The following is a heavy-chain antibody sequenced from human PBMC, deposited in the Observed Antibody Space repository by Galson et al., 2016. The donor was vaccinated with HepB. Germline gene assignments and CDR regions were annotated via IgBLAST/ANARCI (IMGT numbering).Heavy chain of an antibody. J-gene: IGHJ4*02. CDR1: GGFITSSNYY. V-gene: IGHV4-39*01. CDR3: ARQRAAAGIDY. D-gene: IGHD6-13*01. Sequence: SETLSLTCTVSGGFITSSNYYWGWIRQPPKKGLEWIGNIYYSGSTYYNPSLKSRVTMSVDTSQNQFSLRLSSVTAADTAVYYCARQRAAAGIDYWGQGTLVTVSS. CDR2: IYYSGST.